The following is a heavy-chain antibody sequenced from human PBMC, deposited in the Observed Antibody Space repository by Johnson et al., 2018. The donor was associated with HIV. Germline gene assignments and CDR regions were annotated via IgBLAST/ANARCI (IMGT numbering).Heavy chain of an antibody. Sequence: QVQLVESGGGLVQPGGSLRLSCAASGFSFSTYAMTWVRQAPGKGLEWVAVISYDGSDIYHADSVKGRFNISRDNSKTTLYLQMNSLRAEDTALYYCARVQGDRGAYDAFAIWGQGTMVTVSS. CDR2: ISYDGSDI. D-gene: IGHD3-10*01. J-gene: IGHJ3*02. CDR1: GFSFSTYA. V-gene: IGHV3-30*04. CDR3: ARVQGDRGAYDAFAI.